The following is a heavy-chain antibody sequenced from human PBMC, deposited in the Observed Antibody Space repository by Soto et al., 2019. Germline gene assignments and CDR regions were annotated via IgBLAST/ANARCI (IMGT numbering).Heavy chain of an antibody. CDR1: GDSFSDYY. J-gene: IGHJ4*02. CDR3: AAVSIVGTVIFNH. Sequence: QVQIQQWGAGLLKPSETLSLTCGVYGDSFSDYYWAWLRQPPGKGLERLGEINHSGNTYFAPSLKSRLSMAVDTFRNHVALHLTYVTAADTAVYYCAAVSIVGTVIFNHWGQGTQVTVSS. CDR2: INHSGNT. V-gene: IGHV4-34*02. D-gene: IGHD1-26*01.